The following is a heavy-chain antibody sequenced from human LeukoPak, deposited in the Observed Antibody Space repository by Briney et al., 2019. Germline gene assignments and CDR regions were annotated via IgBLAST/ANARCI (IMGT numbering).Heavy chain of an antibody. CDR1: GFSVSNNY. J-gene: IGHJ4*02. Sequence: GGSLRLSCAVSGFSVSNNYMSWVRQAPGKGLAWVSVIYSDGNTYYAESVKGRFTTSRDNSKNTLYLQMNSLRAEDTAVYYCARGGGGGNPFDYWGQGTLVTVSS. CDR3: ARGGGGGNPFDY. CDR2: IYSDGNT. D-gene: IGHD4-23*01. V-gene: IGHV3-53*01.